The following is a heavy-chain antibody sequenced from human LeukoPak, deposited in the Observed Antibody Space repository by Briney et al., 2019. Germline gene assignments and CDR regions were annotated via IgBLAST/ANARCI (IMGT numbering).Heavy chain of an antibody. CDR2: MNPNSGNT. CDR1: GYTFTGYY. Sequence: ASVKVSCKASGYTFTGYYMHWVRQATGQGLEWMGWMNPNSGNTGYAQKFQGRVTMTRNTSISTAYMELSSLRSEDTAVYYCARGRTGFGLLTGFDPWGQGTLVTVSS. J-gene: IGHJ5*02. D-gene: IGHD3-10*01. V-gene: IGHV1-8*02. CDR3: ARGRTGFGLLTGFDP.